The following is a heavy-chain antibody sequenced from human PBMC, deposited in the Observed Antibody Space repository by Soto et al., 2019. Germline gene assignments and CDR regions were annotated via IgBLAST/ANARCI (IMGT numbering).Heavy chain of an antibody. CDR2: IYYSGST. D-gene: IGHD4-17*01. CDR3: ARNGDYGIDY. V-gene: IGHV4-31*03. Sequence: SETLSLTCTVSGGSISSGGYYWSWIRQHPGKGLEWIGYIYYSGSTYYNPSLKSRVTISVDTSKNQFSLKLSSVTAADTAVYYCARNGDYGIDYWGQGTLVTVSS. CDR1: GGSISSGGYY. J-gene: IGHJ4*02.